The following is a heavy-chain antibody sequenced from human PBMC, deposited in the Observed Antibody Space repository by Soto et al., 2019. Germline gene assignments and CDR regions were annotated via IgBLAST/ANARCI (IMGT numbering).Heavy chain of an antibody. D-gene: IGHD2-8*02. V-gene: IGHV4-28*01. Sequence: QVQLQESGPGLVKPSDTLSLTCAVSGYSVSSSNWWVWIRQPPGKGLEWIGYTYSGGSAYYNPSLKSRVTMSRDTSKNHLSLRLSAVTVVDTAVYYCSRTKGLVLRAIDLWGRGTLVTVSS. CDR3: SRTKGLVLRAIDL. CDR2: TYSGGSA. J-gene: IGHJ2*01. CDR1: GYSVSSSNW.